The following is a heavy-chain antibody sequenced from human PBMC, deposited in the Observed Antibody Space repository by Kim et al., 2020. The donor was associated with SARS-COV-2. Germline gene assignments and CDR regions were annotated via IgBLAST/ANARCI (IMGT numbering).Heavy chain of an antibody. CDR1: GFTFSNYA. CDR2: ISSSGDST. CDR3: AKDRYYGSTTYYTAFDL. Sequence: GGSLRLSCAASGFTFSNYAMSWVRQVPGKGLEWVSGISSSGDSTKYVESVKGRVTISRDNSKNTMYLQMDSLRAEDTAVYYCAKDRYYGSTTYYTAFDLWGQGTMVTVSS. D-gene: IGHD3-10*01. J-gene: IGHJ3*01. V-gene: IGHV3-23*01.